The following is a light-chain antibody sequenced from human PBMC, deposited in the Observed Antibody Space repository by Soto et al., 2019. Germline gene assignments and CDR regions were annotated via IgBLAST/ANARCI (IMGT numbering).Light chain of an antibody. J-gene: IGLJ3*02. CDR2: LEGSGSY. V-gene: IGLV4-60*02. CDR1: SGHSSYI. Sequence: QPVLTQSSSASASLGSSVKLTCTLSSGHSSYIIAWHQQQPGKAPRYLMKLEGSGSYNKGSGVPDRFSGSSSGADRYLTISNLQYEDEADYYCVTWAMRVFGGGTQLTVL. CDR3: VTWAMRV.